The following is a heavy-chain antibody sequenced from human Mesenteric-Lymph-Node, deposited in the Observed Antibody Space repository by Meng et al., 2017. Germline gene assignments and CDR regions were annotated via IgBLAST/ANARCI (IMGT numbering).Heavy chain of an antibody. D-gene: IGHD3-10*02. J-gene: IGHJ4*02. CDR3: ARDWGDVRGGFDF. CDR2: TYYMSKYYN. CDR1: GESASSNSAA. Sequence: HVPIQPPDPAMVKTHPSLSPTCAMSGESASSNSAARNWTRQSPSKGLEWLGRTYYMSKYYNYYALSVKSRITINPDTSKNQFSLQLNSVTPEDTAIYYCARDWGDVRGGFDFWGQGTLVTVSS. V-gene: IGHV6-1*01.